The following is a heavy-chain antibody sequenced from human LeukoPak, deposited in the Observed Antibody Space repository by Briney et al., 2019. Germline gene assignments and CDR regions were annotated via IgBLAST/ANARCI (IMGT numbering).Heavy chain of an antibody. D-gene: IGHD1-26*01. Sequence: MASETLSLTCAVYGGSFSGYYWSWIRQPPEKGLDWIGEITRTGRINYNPALKGRVTMSLDTSKNQFSLNLRSVTAADTAVYYCARHSGSGSYPTYWGQGTLVTVSS. V-gene: IGHV4-34*01. J-gene: IGHJ4*02. CDR3: ARHSGSGSYPTY. CDR2: ITRTGRI. CDR1: GGSFSGYY.